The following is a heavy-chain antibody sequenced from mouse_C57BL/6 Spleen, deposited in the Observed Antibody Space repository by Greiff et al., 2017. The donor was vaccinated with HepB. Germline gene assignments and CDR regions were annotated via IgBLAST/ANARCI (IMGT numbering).Heavy chain of an antibody. J-gene: IGHJ1*03. CDR3: ARDGYGSTDWYFDV. Sequence: EVKLVESGGGLVQSGRSLRLSCATSGFTFSDFYMEWVRHAPGKGLEWIAASRNKANDYTTEYSASVKGRFIVSRDTSQSILYLQMNALRAEDTAIYYCARDGYGSTDWYFDVWGTGTTVTVSS. CDR1: GFTFSDFY. CDR2: SRNKANDYTT. D-gene: IGHD1-1*01. V-gene: IGHV7-1*01.